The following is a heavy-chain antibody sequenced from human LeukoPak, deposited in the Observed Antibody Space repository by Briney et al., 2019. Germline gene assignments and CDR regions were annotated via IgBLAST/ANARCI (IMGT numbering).Heavy chain of an antibody. CDR3: AGGPTTVTRAFDY. D-gene: IGHD4-17*01. CDR2: IYTSGST. J-gene: IGHJ4*02. V-gene: IGHV4-4*07. Sequence: SETLSLTCTVSGGSFSIYYWSWIQQPAGKGLEYIGRIYTSGSTNYNPSLKSRVTMSVDTSKSQFSLKLTSVTAADTAVYYCAGGPTTVTRAFDYWGQGTLVTVSS. CDR1: GGSFSIYY.